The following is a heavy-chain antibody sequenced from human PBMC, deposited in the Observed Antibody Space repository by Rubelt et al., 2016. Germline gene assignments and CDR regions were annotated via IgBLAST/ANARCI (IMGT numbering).Heavy chain of an antibody. CDR1: GGSISSSSYY. J-gene: IGHJ4*02. V-gene: IGHV4-61*01. CDR2: IFYSGST. D-gene: IGHD6-13*01. Sequence: QVQLQESGPGLVKASETLSLTCTVSGGSISSSSYYWSWIRQPPGKGLEWLGYIFYSGSTNDNPSLKSRGTISVDTSKNQFSLKLSSVTAADTAVYYCASSWYRFDYWGQGTRVTVSS. CDR3: ASSWYRFDY.